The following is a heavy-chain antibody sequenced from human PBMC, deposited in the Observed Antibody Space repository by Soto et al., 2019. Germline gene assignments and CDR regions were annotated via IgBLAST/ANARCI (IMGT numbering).Heavy chain of an antibody. D-gene: IGHD2-15*01. J-gene: IGHJ5*01. CDR1: GFTFGDSY. V-gene: IGHV3-11*05. Sequence: GGSLRLSCAGSGFTFGDSYMSWIRQAPGKGLEWLSYISPGSRYPAYADSIKGRFTVSRDNSNNSLYLHMHRLKTEDTAFYYCAKEGNGGSSLDSWGQGTLVTVSS. CDR3: AKEGNGGSSLDS. CDR2: ISPGSRYP.